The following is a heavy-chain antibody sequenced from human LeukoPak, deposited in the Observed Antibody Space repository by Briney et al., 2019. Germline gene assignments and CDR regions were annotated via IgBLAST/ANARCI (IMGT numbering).Heavy chain of an antibody. CDR2: ISGSGGTT. D-gene: IGHD3-3*01. CDR3: AKRGRFLDYYYMDV. V-gene: IGHV3-23*01. CDR1: GFTLSIYA. J-gene: IGHJ6*03. Sequence: PGGSLRLSCAVSGFTLSIYAMSWVREAPGKGLEWVSAISGSGGTTYYADSVKGRFTISRDNSKNTLYLQMNSLRAEDTAVYYCAKRGRFLDYYYMDVWGKGTTVTVSS.